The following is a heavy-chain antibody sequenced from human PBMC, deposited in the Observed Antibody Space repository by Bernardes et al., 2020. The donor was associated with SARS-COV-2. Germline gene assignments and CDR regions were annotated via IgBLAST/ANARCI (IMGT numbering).Heavy chain of an antibody. V-gene: IGHV3-13*01. Sequence: GGSLRLSCAASGFTFSSYDMHWVRQATGKGLEWVSAIGTAGDTYYPGSVKGRCTISRENAKNSLYLQMNSLRAGDTAVYYCARAAYSSSWYGAPSFDYWGQGTLVTVSS. D-gene: IGHD6-13*01. J-gene: IGHJ4*02. CDR1: GFTFSSYD. CDR3: ARAAYSSSWYGAPSFDY. CDR2: IGTAGDT.